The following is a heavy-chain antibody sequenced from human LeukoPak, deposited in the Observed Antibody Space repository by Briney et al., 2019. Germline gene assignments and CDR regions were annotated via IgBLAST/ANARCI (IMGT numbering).Heavy chain of an antibody. CDR3: ANPTAEAGTRRYHDL. D-gene: IGHD6-13*01. J-gene: IGHJ2*01. Sequence: GGSLRLSCAASGFTFSHHWMSWVRQAPGKGLEWVANIKQDGSEKYYVDSVKGRFTISRDNAKKSLYLQMNSLRAEDAAVYYCANPTAEAGTRRYHDLWGRGTLVTVSP. V-gene: IGHV3-7*01. CDR2: IKQDGSEK. CDR1: GFTFSHHW.